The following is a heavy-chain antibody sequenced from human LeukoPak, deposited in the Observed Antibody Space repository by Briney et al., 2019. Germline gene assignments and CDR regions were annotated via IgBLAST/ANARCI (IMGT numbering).Heavy chain of an antibody. V-gene: IGHV3-15*01. CDR2: IRSNSDGGTT. D-gene: IGHD1-1*01. J-gene: IGHJ4*02. CDR1: GFTFSNAW. Sequence: GGSLRLSCVASGFTFSNAWMNWVRQAPGKGLEWLGRIRSNSDGGTTNYAAPVNGRFTISRDDSIYTVYLDMSSLKTEDTAVYYCATPDWTADYWGQGTLVTVSS. CDR3: ATPDWTADY.